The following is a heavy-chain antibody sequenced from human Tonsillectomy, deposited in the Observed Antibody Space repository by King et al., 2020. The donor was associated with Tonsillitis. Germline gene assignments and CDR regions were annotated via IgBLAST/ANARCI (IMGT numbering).Heavy chain of an antibody. V-gene: IGHV3-73*01. CDR1: GFTFSGSD. J-gene: IGHJ6*03. Sequence: VQLVESGGGLVQPGGSLKLSCAASGFTFSGSDMHWVRQASGKGLEWVGRIISKANSYATAYAASVKGRFTISRDDSKNTAYLQMNSLKTEDTAVYYCTRHNTAAYYYYYMDVWGKGTTVTVSS. CDR2: IISKANSYAT. CDR3: TRHNTAAYYYYYMDV.